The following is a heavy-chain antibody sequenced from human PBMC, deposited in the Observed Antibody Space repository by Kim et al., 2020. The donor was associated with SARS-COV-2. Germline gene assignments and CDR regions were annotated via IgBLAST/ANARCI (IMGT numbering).Heavy chain of an antibody. J-gene: IGHJ6*02. V-gene: IGHV3-49*03. CDR3: TREPPGSSGYRNYYGMDV. CDR2: IRSKAYGGTT. Sequence: GGSLRLSCTASGFTFGDYAMSWFRQAPGKGLEWVGFIRSKAYGGTTEYAASVKGRFTISRDDSKSIAYLQMNSLKTEDTAVYYCTREPPGSSGYRNYYGMDVWGQGTTVTVSS. CDR1: GFTFGDYA. D-gene: IGHD3-22*01.